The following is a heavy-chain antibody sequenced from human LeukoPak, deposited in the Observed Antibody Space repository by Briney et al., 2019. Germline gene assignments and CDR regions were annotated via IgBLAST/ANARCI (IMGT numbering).Heavy chain of an antibody. D-gene: IGHD3/OR15-3a*01. Sequence: TGRSLRLSCAASGFTFRSYGLHWVRQAPGKGLEWVALIWNDGSNKYYADSVKGRSIISRDNSKNTLYLQMNSLRAEDTAIYYCAREWTRTGPFDYWGQGTLVTVSS. CDR3: AREWTRTGPFDY. J-gene: IGHJ4*02. CDR1: GFTFRSYG. V-gene: IGHV3-33*01. CDR2: IWNDGSNK.